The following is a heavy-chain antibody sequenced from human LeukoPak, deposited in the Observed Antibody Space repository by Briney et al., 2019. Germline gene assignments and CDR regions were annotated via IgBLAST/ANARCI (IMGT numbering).Heavy chain of an antibody. CDR1: GFTFSSYA. CDR3: ARDLVEERWLRPNEWLGMEY. D-gene: IGHD5-24*01. J-gene: IGHJ4*02. Sequence: GGSLRLSCAASGFTFSSYAMHWVRQAPGKGLEYVSAVSSDGITTYYANSVKGRFTISRDNSKNTLYLQMGSLRAEDKAVYYCARDLVEERWLRPNEWLGMEYWGQGTLVTVSS. CDR2: VSSDGITT. V-gene: IGHV3-64*01.